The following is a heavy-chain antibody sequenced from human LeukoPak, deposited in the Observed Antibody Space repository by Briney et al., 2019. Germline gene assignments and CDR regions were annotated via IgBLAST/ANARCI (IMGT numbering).Heavy chain of an antibody. J-gene: IGHJ6*03. V-gene: IGHV3-20*01. D-gene: IGHD5-24*01. Sequence: PGGSLRLSCAASGFTFDDYGMSWVRQAPGKGLEWVSGINWNGGSIGYADSVKGRFTISRDNAKNSLYLQMNSLRAEDTALYHCARWLQLRGYYYYMDVWGKGTTVTVSS. CDR3: ARWLQLRGYYYYMDV. CDR2: INWNGGSI. CDR1: GFTFDDYG.